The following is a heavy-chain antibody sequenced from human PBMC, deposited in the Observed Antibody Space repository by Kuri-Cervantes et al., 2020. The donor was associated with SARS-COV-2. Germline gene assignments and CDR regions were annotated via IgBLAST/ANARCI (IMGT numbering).Heavy chain of an antibody. CDR2: IIPIFGTA. Sequence: SSVNVSCKASGGTFSSYAISWVRQAPGQGLEWMGWIIPIFGTANYAQKFQGRVTITADESTSTAYMELSSLRSEDTAVYYCAKGFLSGYSHYYCYYMDVWGKGTTVTVSS. D-gene: IGHD3-3*01. J-gene: IGHJ6*03. CDR1: GGTFSSYA. V-gene: IGHV1-69*13. CDR3: AKGFLSGYSHYYCYYMDV.